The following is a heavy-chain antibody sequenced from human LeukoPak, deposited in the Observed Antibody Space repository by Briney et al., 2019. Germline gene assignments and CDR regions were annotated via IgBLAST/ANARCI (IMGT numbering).Heavy chain of an antibody. CDR1: GYSFTSYW. Sequence: GESLKISCKGSGYSFTSYWIGWVRQMPGKGLEWMGIIYPGDSDTRYSPSFQGQVTISADKSISTAYLQWSSLKASDTAMYYCARGYYSSGSYYKTPDAFDIWGQGTMVTVSS. J-gene: IGHJ3*02. V-gene: IGHV5-51*01. CDR2: IYPGDSDT. CDR3: ARGYYSSGSYYKTPDAFDI. D-gene: IGHD3-10*01.